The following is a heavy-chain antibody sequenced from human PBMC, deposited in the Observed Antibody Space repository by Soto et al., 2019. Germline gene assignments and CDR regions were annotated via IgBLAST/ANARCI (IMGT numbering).Heavy chain of an antibody. CDR1: GFTFSSYS. V-gene: IGHV3-21*01. CDR2: ISSSSSYI. J-gene: IGHJ4*02. D-gene: IGHD6-6*01. CDR3: ARDLLGIAARRVDYYFDY. Sequence: GGSLRLSCAASGFTFSSYSMNWVRQAPGKGLEWVSSISSSSSYIYYADSVKGRFTISRDNAKNSLYLQMNSLRAEDTAVYYCARDLLGIAARRVDYYFDYWGQGTLVTVSS.